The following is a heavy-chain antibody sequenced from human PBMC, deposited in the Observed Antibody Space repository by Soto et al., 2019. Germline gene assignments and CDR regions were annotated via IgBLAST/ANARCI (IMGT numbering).Heavy chain of an antibody. CDR3: ARSRYSGSYFFDY. V-gene: IGHV4-30-4*01. CDR2: IHYSGST. D-gene: IGHD1-26*01. Sequence: SETRSLTGTVSGGSIRIGNSYLRWIRQPPGKGLEWIAYIHYSGSTYYNPSLKSRVTISVDTSKNQFSLKLSSVTAADTAVYYCARSRYSGSYFFDYWGQGILVTFSS. CDR1: GGSIRIGNSY. J-gene: IGHJ4*02.